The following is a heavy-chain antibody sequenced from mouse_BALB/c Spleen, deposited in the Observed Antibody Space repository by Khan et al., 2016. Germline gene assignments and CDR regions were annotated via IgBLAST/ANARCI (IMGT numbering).Heavy chain of an antibody. CDR1: GFTFSNYW. Sequence: EVKLEESGGGLVQPGGSMKLSCVASGFTFSNYWMNWVRQSPEKGLEWVAEIRLKSNNYATHYAESVKGRFTISRDDSKSSVYLQMNNLRAEDTVIYYCTSGNYYWGQGTTLTVSS. D-gene: IGHD2-1*01. CDR3: TSGNYY. CDR2: IRLKSNNYAT. V-gene: IGHV6-6*02. J-gene: IGHJ2*01.